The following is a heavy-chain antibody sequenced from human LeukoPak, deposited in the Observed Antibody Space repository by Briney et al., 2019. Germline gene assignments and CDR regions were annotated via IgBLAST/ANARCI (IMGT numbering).Heavy chain of an antibody. CDR3: ARGGD. Sequence: GGSLRLSCAASGFTLSSYWMSWVRQAPGKGLEWVANIKQDGSEKYYVDSVKGRFTISRGNAKNSLYLQMNSLRPEDTAVYYCARGGDWGQGTLLTVSS. CDR1: GFTLSSYW. CDR2: IKQDGSEK. V-gene: IGHV3-7*01. J-gene: IGHJ4*02.